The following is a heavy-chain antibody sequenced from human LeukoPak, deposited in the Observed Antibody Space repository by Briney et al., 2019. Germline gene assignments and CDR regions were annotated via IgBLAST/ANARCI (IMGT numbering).Heavy chain of an antibody. D-gene: IGHD6-19*01. J-gene: IGHJ4*02. CDR1: GGTFSSYA. CDR2: IIPIFGTA. V-gene: IGHV1-69*13. CDR3: ASSSYSSGWYLFDS. Sequence: GASVKVSCKASGGTFSSYAISWVRQAPGQGLEWMEGIIPIFGTANYAQKFQGRVTITADESTSTAYMELSSLRSEDTAVYYCASSSYSSGWYLFDSWGQGALVTVSS.